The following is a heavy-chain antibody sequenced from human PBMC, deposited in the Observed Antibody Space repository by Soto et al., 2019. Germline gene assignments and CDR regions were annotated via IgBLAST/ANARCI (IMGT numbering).Heavy chain of an antibody. J-gene: IGHJ6*02. V-gene: IGHV4-31*03. CDR3: ARTPPTYGDPLYGLDV. Sequence: QMQLQESGPGLVKPSRTLSLTCTVSGGSISSGAYYWTWIRQHPGKGLEWIGYIFYSGTTYYNPSLRSRLTISVDTSKNQFSLRLSSVTAADTALYYCARTPPTYGDPLYGLDVWGQGTTVTVSS. CDR1: GGSISSGAYY. CDR2: IFYSGTT. D-gene: IGHD4-17*01.